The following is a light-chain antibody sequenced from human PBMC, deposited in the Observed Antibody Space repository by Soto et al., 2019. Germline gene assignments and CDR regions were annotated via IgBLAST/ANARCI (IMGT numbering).Light chain of an antibody. V-gene: IGKV3-11*01. J-gene: IGKJ2*01. CDR3: QHRSNWPRT. CDR2: DAS. CDR1: QSVSTY. Sequence: ELVLTQSPATLSLSPGERATLSCRASQSVSTYLAWYQQKPGQAPRLLIYDASTRATGIPARFSGSGSGTDFTLTISSLEPEDFAVYYCQHRSNWPRTFGQGTKLEIK.